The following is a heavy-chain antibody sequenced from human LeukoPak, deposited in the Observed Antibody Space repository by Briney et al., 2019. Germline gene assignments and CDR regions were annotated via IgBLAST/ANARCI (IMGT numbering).Heavy chain of an antibody. CDR1: GISIRNGNYY. D-gene: IGHD5-12*01. J-gene: IGHJ4*02. Sequence: SQTLSLTCTVSGISIRNGNYYWSWIRQPPGKGLEWIGNIYFSGSTDFNPSLRSRVSMSVDMSKNQFSLNLNSVTAADTAVYYCARDRNSGYEFDYWGQGTLVTVPS. CDR3: ARDRNSGYEFDY. CDR2: IYFSGST. V-gene: IGHV4-30-4*01.